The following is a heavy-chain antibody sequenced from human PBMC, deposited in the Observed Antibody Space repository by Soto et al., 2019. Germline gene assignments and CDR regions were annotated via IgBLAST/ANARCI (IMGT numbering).Heavy chain of an antibody. CDR2: IIPIFGTA. V-gene: IGHV1-69*13. Sequence: SVKVSCKASGGTFSSYAISWVRQAPGQGLEWMGGIIPIFGTANYAQKFQGRVTITADESTSTAYMELSSLRSEDTAVYYCARGYYYGSGSYSSHFDYWGQGTLVTVSS. D-gene: IGHD3-10*01. CDR3: ARGYYYGSGSYSSHFDY. CDR1: GGTFSSYA. J-gene: IGHJ4*02.